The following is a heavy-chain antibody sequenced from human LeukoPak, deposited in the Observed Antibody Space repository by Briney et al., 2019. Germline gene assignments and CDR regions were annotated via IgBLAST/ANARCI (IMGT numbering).Heavy chain of an antibody. CDR2: MYYSGST. J-gene: IGHJ4*02. CDR1: GGSISSYY. D-gene: IGHD3-22*01. V-gene: IGHV4-59*12. CDR3: ARGPGGDYYDSSGYNDY. Sequence: PSETLSLTCTVSGGSISSYYWSWIRQPPGKGLEWIGYMYYSGSTNYNPSLKSRVTISVDTSKNQFSLKLSSVTAADTAVYYCARGPGGDYYDSSGYNDYWGQGTLVTVSS.